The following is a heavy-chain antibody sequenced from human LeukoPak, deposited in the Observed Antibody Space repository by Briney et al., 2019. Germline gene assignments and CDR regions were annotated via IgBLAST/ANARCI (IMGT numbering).Heavy chain of an antibody. Sequence: ASVKVSCKASGYTFTGYYMHWVRQAPGQGLEWMGWINPNSGGTNYAQKFQGRVTMTRDTSISTAYMELSRLRSDDTAVYYCARDLGSYGYVLGFDYWGQGTLVTVSP. J-gene: IGHJ4*02. D-gene: IGHD5-18*01. CDR3: ARDLGSYGYVLGFDY. CDR1: GYTFTGYY. CDR2: INPNSGGT. V-gene: IGHV1-2*02.